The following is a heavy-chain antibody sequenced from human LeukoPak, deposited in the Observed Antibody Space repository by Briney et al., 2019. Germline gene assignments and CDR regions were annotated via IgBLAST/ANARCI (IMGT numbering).Heavy chain of an antibody. CDR3: GRDREGINWFDP. V-gene: IGHV1-69*05. CDR1: GSTFRSYA. Sequence: PGKVSCKASGSTFRSYAISWVRQAPGQGLEGRVGITPILGTANYAQKFQGRFTITTDESTSTTDSELSGLISEDTAGYNGGRDREGINWFDPWGQGTLVTVSS. CDR2: ITPILGTA. J-gene: IGHJ5*02. D-gene: IGHD1-26*01.